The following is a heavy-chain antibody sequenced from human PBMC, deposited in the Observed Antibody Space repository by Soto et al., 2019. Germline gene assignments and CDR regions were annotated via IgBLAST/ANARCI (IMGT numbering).Heavy chain of an antibody. CDR2: IVPSYRTA. CDR3: ARDRPNPYCSGGSCCYYGMAV. Sequence: PVEVSCKASGGTFSSYRMNWLRQAPGQGLEWVGWIVPSYRTADYAQKFQGRVTITADKSTSTAYMELSSLRSEDTAVYYCARDRPNPYCSGGSCCYYGMAVWGQGTTVTVSS. V-gene: IGHV1-69*06. J-gene: IGHJ6*02. CDR1: GGTFSSYR. D-gene: IGHD2-15*01.